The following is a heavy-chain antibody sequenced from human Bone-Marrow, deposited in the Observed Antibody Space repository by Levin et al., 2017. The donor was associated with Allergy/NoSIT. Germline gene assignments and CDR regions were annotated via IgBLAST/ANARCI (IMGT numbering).Heavy chain of an antibody. D-gene: IGHD2-2*01. J-gene: IGHJ4*02. CDR3: ARLTRSTWSRALDS. CDR1: GYRFSNYW. Sequence: PGGSLRLSCKASGYRFSNYWVAWVRQMPGKGFEWMGMIYPDDSDTRYSPPFQGQVTISADKSIGTAYLQWSSLKPSDTAFYYCARLTRSTWSRALDSWGQGTLLIVSS. V-gene: IGHV5-51*01. CDR2: IYPDDSDT.